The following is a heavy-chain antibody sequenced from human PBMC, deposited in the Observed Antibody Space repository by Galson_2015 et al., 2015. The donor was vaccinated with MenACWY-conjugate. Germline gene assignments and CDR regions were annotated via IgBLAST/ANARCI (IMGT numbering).Heavy chain of an antibody. CDR1: ISSYY. D-gene: IGHD6-6*01. CDR3: ARDGVAAQGYYYYGMDV. CDR2: IYYSGST. J-gene: IGHJ6*02. Sequence: ISSYYWSWIRQPPGKGLEWIGYIYYSGSTNYNPSLKSRVTISVDTSKNQFSLKLSSVTAADTAVYYCARDGVAAQGYYYYGMDVWGQGTTVTVSS. V-gene: IGHV4-59*01.